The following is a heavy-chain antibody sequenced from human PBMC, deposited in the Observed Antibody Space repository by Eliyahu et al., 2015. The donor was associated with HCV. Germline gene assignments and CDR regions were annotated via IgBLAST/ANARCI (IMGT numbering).Heavy chain of an antibody. J-gene: IGHJ4*02. CDR2: IIQDGSEK. V-gene: IGHV3-7*04. CDR3: ARGSWPFVY. CDR1: GFKFDSVW. Sequence: EEQLVESGGGLVQPGGSLRLSCAASGFKFDSVWMGWVRQAPGKGLEWVASIIQDGSEKYYVDSVKGRFTISRDNAQNSLYLQMNGLRADDTAVYYCARGSWPFVYWGQGTLVTVSS.